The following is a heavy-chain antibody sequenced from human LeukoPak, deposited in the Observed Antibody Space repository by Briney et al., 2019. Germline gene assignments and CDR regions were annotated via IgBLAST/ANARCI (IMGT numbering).Heavy chain of an antibody. CDR2: LYESTRT. Sequence: SETLSLTCTVSSDSISSGYYWGWMRQPPGKGLEWIGSLYESTRTFYRPSVVSRVTISVDTSNNQFSLKPSSVTAADTAVYYCARDRRYDTDGYYYNWSDPWGQGTLVTVSS. CDR1: SDSISSGYY. D-gene: IGHD3-22*01. CDR3: ARDRRYDTDGYYYNWSDP. J-gene: IGHJ5*02. V-gene: IGHV4-38-2*02.